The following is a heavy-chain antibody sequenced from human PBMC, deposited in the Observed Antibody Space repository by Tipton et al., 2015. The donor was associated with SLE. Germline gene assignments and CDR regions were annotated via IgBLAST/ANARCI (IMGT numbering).Heavy chain of an antibody. CDR1: GGSFNGYY. D-gene: IGHD3-10*01. J-gene: IGHJ3*02. CDR3: ARRGLDYYYGSGRALDI. V-gene: IGHV4-34*01. CDR2: ITPSGST. Sequence: TLSLTCAVYGGSFNGYYWSWIRQPPGKGLEWIGEITPSGSTNCNPSLKSRVILSVDTSKSQFSLDLTSVTAADTAGYYCARRGLDYYYGSGRALDIWGQGTMVTVSS.